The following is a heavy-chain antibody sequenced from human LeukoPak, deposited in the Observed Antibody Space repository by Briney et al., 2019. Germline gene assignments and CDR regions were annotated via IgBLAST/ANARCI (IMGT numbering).Heavy chain of an antibody. CDR3: AKDRDFWSGYWSWFDP. Sequence: GGSLRLSCAASGFTFSSYAMSWVRQAPGKGLEWVSAISGSGGSTYYADSVKGRFTISRDNSKNTLYLQMNSLRAEDTAVYYCAKDRDFWSGYWSWFDPWGQGTLVTVSS. CDR1: GFTFSSYA. J-gene: IGHJ5*02. D-gene: IGHD3-3*01. CDR2: ISGSGGST. V-gene: IGHV3-23*01.